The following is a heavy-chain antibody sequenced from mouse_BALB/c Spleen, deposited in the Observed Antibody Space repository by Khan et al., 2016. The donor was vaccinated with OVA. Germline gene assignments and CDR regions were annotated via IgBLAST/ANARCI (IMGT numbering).Heavy chain of an antibody. CDR3: ARGYDFFAY. CDR1: GYSFNAYY. CDR2: IIPKTEKT. V-gene: IGHV1-34*02. Sequence: EVQLQESGPELVKTGASVKMSCKASGYSFNAYYKNWVKLSHGKSNERIGRIIPKTEKTNYNQKCKGKTTLTLATSSSTADMELRSLTSEYSSVYFCARGYDFFAYWGQGTLVTVSA. D-gene: IGHD2-14*01. J-gene: IGHJ3*01.